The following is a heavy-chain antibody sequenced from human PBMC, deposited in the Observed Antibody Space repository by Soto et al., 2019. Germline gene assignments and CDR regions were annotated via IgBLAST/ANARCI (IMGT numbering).Heavy chain of an antibody. V-gene: IGHV3-33*01. CDR3: ARSGTPSGGAFDI. Sequence: QVQLVESGGGVVQPGRSLRLSCVASGYNFSSYGMHWVRQAPGEGLDWVAVIWYDGSHEKYADSVKGRFTISKDNTKNMLYLRMNNLRAEDTGVYYCARSGTPSGGAFDIWGQGTLVLVSS. CDR2: IWYDGSHE. D-gene: IGHD1-1*01. J-gene: IGHJ3*02. CDR1: GYNFSSYG.